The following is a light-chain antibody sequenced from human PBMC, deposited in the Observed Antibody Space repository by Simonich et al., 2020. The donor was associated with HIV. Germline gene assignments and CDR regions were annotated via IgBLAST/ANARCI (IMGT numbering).Light chain of an antibody. CDR3: SSYTSSSTWV. CDR2: DVS. CDR1: SSDVGGYNY. J-gene: IGLJ2*01. V-gene: IGLV2-14*03. Sequence: HSALTQPASVSGSPGQSITISCTGTSSDVGGYNYVCWYQHHPGKAPKLMIYDVSKRPSGVSNRFAGSKSGNTASLTISGLQAEDEADYYCSSYTSSSTWVFGGGTKLTVL.